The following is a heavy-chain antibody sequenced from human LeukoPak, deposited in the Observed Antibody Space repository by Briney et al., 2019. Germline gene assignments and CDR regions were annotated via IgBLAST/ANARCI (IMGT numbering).Heavy chain of an antibody. CDR1: GFTFSNYA. J-gene: IGHJ6*02. CDR2: ISGSGGST. D-gene: IGHD3-22*01. Sequence: GGSLRLSCAASGFTFSNYAILWVRQAPGKGLEWVSAISGSGGSTYYADSVKGRFTISRDNSKNTLYLQMNSLRAEDTAVYYCARDSSGYYDYTYYYYGMDVWGQGTTVTVSS. V-gene: IGHV3-23*01. CDR3: ARDSSGYYDYTYYYYGMDV.